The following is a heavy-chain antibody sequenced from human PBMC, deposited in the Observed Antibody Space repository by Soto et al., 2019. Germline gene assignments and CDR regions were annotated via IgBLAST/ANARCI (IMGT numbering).Heavy chain of an antibody. CDR1: GYSFTSYW. J-gene: IGHJ4*02. Sequence: LGESLKISCKGSGYSFTSYWIGWVRQMPGKGLEWMGIIYPGDSDTRYSPSFQGQVTISADKSISTAYLQWSSLKASGTAMYYCARQSGLRPYYFDYWGQGTLVTVSS. D-gene: IGHD5-12*01. V-gene: IGHV5-51*01. CDR3: ARQSGLRPYYFDY. CDR2: IYPGDSDT.